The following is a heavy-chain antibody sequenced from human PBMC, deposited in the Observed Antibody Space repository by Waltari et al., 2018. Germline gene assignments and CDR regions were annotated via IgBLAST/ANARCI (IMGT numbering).Heavy chain of an antibody. J-gene: IGHJ4*02. Sequence: QVQLQESGPGLVQPSQTLSLTCTVSGGSFSRGGYYWRWIRQHPGKGLEWIGYIYYSGSTYYNPSLKSRVTISVDTSKNQFSLKLSSVTAADTAVYYCARGSSSWYPFDYWGQGTLVTVSS. CDR3: ARGSSSWYPFDY. D-gene: IGHD6-13*01. CDR2: IYYSGST. V-gene: IGHV4-31*03. CDR1: GGSFSRGGYY.